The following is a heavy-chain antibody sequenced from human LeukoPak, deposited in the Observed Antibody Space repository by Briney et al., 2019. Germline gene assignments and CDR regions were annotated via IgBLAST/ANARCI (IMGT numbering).Heavy chain of an antibody. D-gene: IGHD6-19*01. Sequence: SETLSLTCTVSGGSISSYYWNWIRQPPGKGLEWIGYISYSGSTNYNPSLKSRVTISVDTSKNQFSLKLTSVTAADTAVYYCARVPVAGYNWFDPWGQGTLVTVSS. J-gene: IGHJ5*02. CDR1: GGSISSYY. CDR2: ISYSGST. V-gene: IGHV4-59*01. CDR3: ARVPVAGYNWFDP.